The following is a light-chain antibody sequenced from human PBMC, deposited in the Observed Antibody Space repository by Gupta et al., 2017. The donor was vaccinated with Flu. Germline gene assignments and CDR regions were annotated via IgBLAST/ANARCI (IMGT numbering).Light chain of an antibody. CDR3: CSYRSNHIPYV. CDR2: EVT. CDR1: NSDICSYHY. V-gene: IGLV2-8*01. Sequence: HSALTQPPSASGSPGQSVTISCTGTNSDICSYHYVYWYQQYPGRAPNLMVYEVTKRRSGVPVRFSGSKNGNTVSITVAGPQAEDEADYYCCSYRSNHIPYVFGTGTRVTVL. J-gene: IGLJ1*01.